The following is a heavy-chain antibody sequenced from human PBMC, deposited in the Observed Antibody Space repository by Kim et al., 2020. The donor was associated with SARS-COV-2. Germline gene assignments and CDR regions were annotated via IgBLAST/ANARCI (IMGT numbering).Heavy chain of an antibody. CDR3: ARGDGPVVDTAMVHYYGMDV. J-gene: IGHJ6*02. CDR2: ISSSGSTI. Sequence: GGSLRLSCAASGFTFSDYYMSWIRQAPGKGLEWVSYISSSGSTIYYADSVKGRFTISRDNAKNSLYLQMNSLRAEDTAVYYCARGDGPVVDTAMVHYYGMDVWGQGTTVTVSS. D-gene: IGHD5-18*01. V-gene: IGHV3-11*01. CDR1: GFTFSDYY.